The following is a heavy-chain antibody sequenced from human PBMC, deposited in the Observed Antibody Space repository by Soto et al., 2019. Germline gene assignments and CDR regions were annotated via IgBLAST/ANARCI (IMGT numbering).Heavy chain of an antibody. CDR3: ARHIRGGQWLAFDY. Sequence: EVQLVQSGVEVKKPGESLKISCKGSGYSFASYWIGWVRQMPGKGLEWMGIIYPGDSETRYSPSFQGQVTISADKSINTAYLQWSSLKASDTTLYYCARHIRGGQWLAFDYWGQGTLVTVSS. J-gene: IGHJ4*02. V-gene: IGHV5-51*01. D-gene: IGHD6-19*01. CDR1: GYSFASYW. CDR2: IYPGDSET.